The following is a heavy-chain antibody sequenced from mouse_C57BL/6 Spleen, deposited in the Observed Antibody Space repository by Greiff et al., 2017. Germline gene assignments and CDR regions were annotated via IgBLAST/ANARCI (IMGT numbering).Heavy chain of an antibody. J-gene: IGHJ2*01. CDR3: ARDYGSSYYFDY. CDR1: GYTFTSYW. D-gene: IGHD1-1*01. V-gene: IGHV1-64*01. Sequence: LVEPGAELVKPGASVKLSCKASGYTFTSYWMHWVKQRPGQGLEWIGMIHPNSGSTNYNEKFKSKATLTVDKSSSTAYMQLSSLTSEDSAVYYCARDYGSSYYFDYWGQGTTLTVSS. CDR2: IHPNSGST.